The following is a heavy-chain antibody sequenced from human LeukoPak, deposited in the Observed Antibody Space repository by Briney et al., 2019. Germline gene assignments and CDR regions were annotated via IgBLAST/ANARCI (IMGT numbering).Heavy chain of an antibody. CDR3: ARSSGYDWFEDY. CDR1: GYTFAGYY. J-gene: IGHJ4*02. V-gene: IGHV1-2*02. Sequence: GASVKVSCKASGYTFAGYYMHWVRQAPGQGLEWMGWINPNSGGTNYAQKFQGRVTMTRDTSISTAYMELSRLRSDDTAVYYCARSSGYDWFEDYWGQGTLVTVSS. D-gene: IGHD5-12*01. CDR2: INPNSGGT.